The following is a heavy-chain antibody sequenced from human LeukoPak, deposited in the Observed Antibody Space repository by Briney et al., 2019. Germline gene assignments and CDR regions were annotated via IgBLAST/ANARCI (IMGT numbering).Heavy chain of an antibody. CDR3: AGSQPSSSSDYYYYYMDV. J-gene: IGHJ6*03. V-gene: IGHV1-69*05. CDR1: GGTFSSYA. Sequence: SVKASCKASGGTFSSYAISWVRQAPGQGLEWMGGIIPIFGTANYAQKFQGRVTITTDESTSTAYMELSSLRSEDTAVYYCAGSQPSSSSDYYYYYMDVWGKGTTVTVSS. CDR2: IIPIFGTA. D-gene: IGHD6-6*01.